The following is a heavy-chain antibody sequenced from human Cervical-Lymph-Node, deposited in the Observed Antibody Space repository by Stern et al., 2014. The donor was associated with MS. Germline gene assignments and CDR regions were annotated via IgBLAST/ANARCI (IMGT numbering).Heavy chain of an antibody. D-gene: IGHD3-3*01. CDR3: ARPTLEDATSNAY. CDR2: INPKSGDT. CDR1: GYTFTGHY. J-gene: IGHJ4*02. V-gene: IGHV1-2*02. Sequence: VQLVESGAEVKNPGASVRVSCKASGYTFTGHYMHWVRQAPGQGLEWMGWINPKSGDTKYAQKFQGRVTMTRDTSISSAYMELSRLRSDDTAVYYCARPTLEDATSNAYWGQGTLVTVSS.